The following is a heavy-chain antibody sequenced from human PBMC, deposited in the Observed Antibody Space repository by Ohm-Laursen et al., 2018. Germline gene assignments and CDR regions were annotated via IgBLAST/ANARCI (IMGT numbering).Heavy chain of an antibody. CDR1: GFTFSSYG. CDR3: AKDLKYGPQALEY. J-gene: IGHJ4*02. Sequence: SLRLSCAASGFTFSSYGMHWVRQAPGKGLEWVAVISYDGSNKYYADSVKGRFTISRDNSKNTLYLQMNSLRAEDTAVYYCAKDLKYGPQALEYWGQGTLVTVSS. D-gene: IGHD3-3*01. CDR2: ISYDGSNK. V-gene: IGHV3-30*18.